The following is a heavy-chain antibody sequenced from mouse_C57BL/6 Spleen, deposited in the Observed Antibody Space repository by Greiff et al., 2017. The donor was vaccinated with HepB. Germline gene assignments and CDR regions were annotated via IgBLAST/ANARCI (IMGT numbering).Heavy chain of an antibody. CDR3: ARWVRRVYYFDY. Sequence: QVQLQQPGAELVMPGASVKLSCKASGYTFTSYWMHWVKQRPGQGLEWIGEIDPSDSYTNYNQKFKGKSTLTVDKSSSTAYMQLSSLTSEDSAVYYCARWVRRVYYFDYWGQGTTLTVSS. J-gene: IGHJ2*01. V-gene: IGHV1-69*01. CDR2: IDPSDSYT. CDR1: GYTFTSYW. D-gene: IGHD2-14*01.